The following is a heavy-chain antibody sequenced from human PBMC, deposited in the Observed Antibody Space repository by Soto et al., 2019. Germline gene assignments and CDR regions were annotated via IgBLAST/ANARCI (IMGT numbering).Heavy chain of an antibody. CDR2: INPNDDGT. CDR1: GYTFTDNY. CDR3: ARGGTSYGYNY. J-gene: IGHJ4*02. Sequence: QVQLVQSGAEVRKPGASVKVSCKASGYTFTDNYIHRVRQGPGQGLEWMGWINPNDDGTNYARKFQGRVTMSRDTSISTAYMELSRLRSDDTAVYYCARGGTSYGYNYWGQGTLVTVSS. V-gene: IGHV1-2*02. D-gene: IGHD5-18*01.